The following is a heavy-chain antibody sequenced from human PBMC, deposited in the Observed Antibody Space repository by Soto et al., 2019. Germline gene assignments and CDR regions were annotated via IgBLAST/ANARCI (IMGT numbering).Heavy chain of an antibody. CDR2: ISAYNGNT. Sequence: AASVKVSCKASGYTFTSYGISWVRQAPGQGLEWMGWISAYNGNTNYAQKLQGRVTMTTDTSTSTAYMELRSLRSDDTAVYYCARDLAPRYFDWLTPGGPANWFDPWGQGTLVTVSS. CDR1: GYTFTSYG. J-gene: IGHJ5*02. D-gene: IGHD3-9*01. V-gene: IGHV1-18*01. CDR3: ARDLAPRYFDWLTPGGPANWFDP.